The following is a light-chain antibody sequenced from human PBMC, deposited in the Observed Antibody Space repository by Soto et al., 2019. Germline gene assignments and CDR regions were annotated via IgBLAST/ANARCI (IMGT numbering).Light chain of an antibody. CDR3: QQYGSSGT. V-gene: IGKV3-20*01. Sequence: EIVLTQSPGTLSFSPGERATLSCRASQSVSSSYLAWYQQKPGQAPRLLIYGASSRATGIPDRFSGSGSGTDFTLTISRLEPEDFAVYYCQQYGSSGTSGQGTKVDIK. CDR1: QSVSSSY. CDR2: GAS. J-gene: IGKJ1*01.